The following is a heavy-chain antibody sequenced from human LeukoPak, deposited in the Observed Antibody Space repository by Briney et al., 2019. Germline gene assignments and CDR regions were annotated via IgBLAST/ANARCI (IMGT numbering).Heavy chain of an antibody. CDR3: ARDRASGGVRNYYFDY. CDR1: GYTFTSYG. J-gene: IGHJ4*02. Sequence: ASVKVSCKASGYTFTSYGISWVRQAPGQGLEWMGWISAYNGNTNYAQKLQDRVTMTTDTSTSTAYMELRSLRSDDTAVYYCARDRASGGVRNYYFDYWGQGTLVTVSS. CDR2: ISAYNGNT. D-gene: IGHD3-16*01. V-gene: IGHV1-18*01.